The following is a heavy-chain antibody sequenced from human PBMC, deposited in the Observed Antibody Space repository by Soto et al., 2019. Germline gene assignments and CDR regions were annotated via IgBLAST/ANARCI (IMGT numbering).Heavy chain of an antibody. CDR2: ISAYNGNT. D-gene: IGHD3-3*01. CDR3: AREGPSRVFGVVRPQYYFDY. V-gene: IGHV1-18*01. CDR1: GYTFTSYG. Sequence: GASVKVSCKASGYTFTSYGISWVRQAPGQGLEWMGWISAYNGNTNYAQKLQGRVTMTTDTSTSTAYMELRSLRSDDTAVYYCAREGPSRVFGVVRPQYYFDYWGQGTLVTVSS. J-gene: IGHJ4*02.